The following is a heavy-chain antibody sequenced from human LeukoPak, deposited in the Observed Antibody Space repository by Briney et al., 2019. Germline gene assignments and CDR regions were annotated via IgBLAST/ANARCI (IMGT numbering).Heavy chain of an antibody. J-gene: IGHJ4*02. D-gene: IGHD1-26*01. V-gene: IGHV4-59*01. CDR3: ARARNSGSYHY. CDR1: GGSISNYW. CDR2: VFDSGGT. Sequence: TSETLSLTCTVSGGSISNYWWSWIRQPPGKGLEWIGYVFDSGGTNYNPSLKSRVTISVDTSKNQFSLKLSSVTAADTAVYYCARARNSGSYHYWGQGTLVTVSS.